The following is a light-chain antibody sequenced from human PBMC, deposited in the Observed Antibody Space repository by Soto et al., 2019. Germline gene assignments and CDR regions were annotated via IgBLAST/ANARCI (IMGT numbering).Light chain of an antibody. CDR2: AAA. CDR3: QQSYSTPRT. Sequence: DIQMTQSPSSLSAFVGDRVTITCRASRSITSYLNCYQQKPGIAPKRPIYAAARLQGGVPSRFSVSGSRTDFTLTFSSLQPEDSATYSCQQSYSTPRTFGQGTKVDIK. J-gene: IGKJ1*01. CDR1: RSITSY. V-gene: IGKV1-39*01.